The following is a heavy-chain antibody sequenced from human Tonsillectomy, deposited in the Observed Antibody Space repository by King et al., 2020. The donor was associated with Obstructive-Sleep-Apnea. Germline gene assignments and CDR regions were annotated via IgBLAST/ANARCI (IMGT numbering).Heavy chain of an antibody. Sequence: QVQLQESGPGLVKPSETLSLICTVSGDSISGYYWSWIRQSPGKALEWIGHIYYRGSTTYNPSLNSRVTISLDTSRNQFSLKLNSVTAADTAIYFCARGRPNTIFYFDYWGQGTLVTVSS. CDR1: GDSISGYY. CDR3: ARGRPNTIFYFDY. V-gene: IGHV4-59*01. J-gene: IGHJ4*02. D-gene: IGHD2-2*01. CDR2: IYYRGST.